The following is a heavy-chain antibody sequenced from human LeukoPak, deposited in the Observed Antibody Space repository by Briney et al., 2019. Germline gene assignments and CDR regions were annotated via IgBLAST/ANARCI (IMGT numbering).Heavy chain of an antibody. Sequence: GGSLRLSCAASGFTFDDYAMHWVRQAPGKGLEWVSGISWNSGSIGYADSVKGRFTISRDNAKNSLYLQMNSLRAEDTALYYCAKDSSGGYSSSPGAFYYFDYWGQGTLVTVSS. V-gene: IGHV3-9*01. CDR1: GFTFDDYA. CDR2: ISWNSGSI. J-gene: IGHJ4*02. CDR3: AKDSSGGYSSSPGAFYYFDY. D-gene: IGHD6-6*01.